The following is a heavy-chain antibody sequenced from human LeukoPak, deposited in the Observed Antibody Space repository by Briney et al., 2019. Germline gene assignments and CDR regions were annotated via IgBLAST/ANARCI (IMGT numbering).Heavy chain of an antibody. CDR3: ARVRSVGGNPHAFNI. J-gene: IGHJ3*02. V-gene: IGHV3-7*01. CDR2: MNPDGSEK. Sequence: GGSLRLSCAASGFSFTYWMAWVRQAPGKGLEWVANMNPDGSEKKYADSVKGRFTISRDNAKNSLYLQMNSLRVEDTALYYCARVRSVGGNPHAFNIWGQGTMVTVSS. CDR1: GFSFTYW. D-gene: IGHD4-23*01.